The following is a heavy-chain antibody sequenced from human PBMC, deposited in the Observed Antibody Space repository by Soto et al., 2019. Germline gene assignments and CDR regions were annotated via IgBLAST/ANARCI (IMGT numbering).Heavy chain of an antibody. Sequence: QMQLVQSGPEVKKPGTSVKVSCKTSGFTFRSSAVQWVRQARGQRLEWIGWLVDGTGNTNYAQKFQQRVTISSDRSTNTVSMELSSLTSEDTAVYYCATGAYCSGGSCSDYYYYYYGMDLWGQGTTVTVSS. J-gene: IGHJ6*02. CDR1: GFTFRSSA. CDR3: ATGAYCSGGSCSDYYYYYYGMDL. D-gene: IGHD2-15*01. CDR2: LVDGTGNT. V-gene: IGHV1-58*01.